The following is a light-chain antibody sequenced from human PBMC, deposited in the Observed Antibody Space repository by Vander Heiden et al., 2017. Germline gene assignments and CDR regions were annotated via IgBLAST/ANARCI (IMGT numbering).Light chain of an antibody. CDR1: SLRRFY. Sequence: SSELTQDPAVSVALGQTVRITCQGDSLRRFYASWFQQKPGQAPILVIYDKNNRPSGIPDRFSGSSSGNTASLTITGAQAEDEADYYCNSRDSSGNREIFGGGTKLTVL. V-gene: IGLV3-19*01. CDR3: NSRDSSGNREI. J-gene: IGLJ2*01. CDR2: DKN.